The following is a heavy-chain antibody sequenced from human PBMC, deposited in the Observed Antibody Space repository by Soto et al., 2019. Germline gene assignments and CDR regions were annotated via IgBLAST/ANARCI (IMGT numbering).Heavy chain of an antibody. CDR2: FDPEDGET. J-gene: IGHJ6*02. CDR3: ATDPFYYDDTTGYYNMDV. Sequence: ASVKVSCKVSGYSLTELSMHWLRQSPGKGLEWMGGFDPEDGETIYAQKFQGRVTMTEDTSTDTAYMELSSLRSEDTAVYYCATDPFYYDDTTGYYNMDVWGQGTTVTVSS. CDR1: GYSLTELS. V-gene: IGHV1-24*01. D-gene: IGHD3-22*01.